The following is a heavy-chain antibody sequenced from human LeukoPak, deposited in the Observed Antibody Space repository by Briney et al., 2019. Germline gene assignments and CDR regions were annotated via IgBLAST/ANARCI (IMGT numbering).Heavy chain of an antibody. CDR1: GGSFSSGVYY. D-gene: IGHD6-19*01. Sequence: SETLSLTCTVSGGSFSSGVYYWSWIRQRPGKGLEWIGYTYHSGSTNYNPSLKSRVTISVDTSKNQFSLKLSSVTAADTAVYYCARGWRYSSGWYQVAEYFQHWGQGTLVTVSS. J-gene: IGHJ1*01. CDR2: TYHSGST. CDR3: ARGWRYSSGWYQVAEYFQH. V-gene: IGHV4-30-2*01.